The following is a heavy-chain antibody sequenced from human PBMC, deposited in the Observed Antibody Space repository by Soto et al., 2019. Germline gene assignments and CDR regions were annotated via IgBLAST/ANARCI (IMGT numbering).Heavy chain of an antibody. CDR3: AADPYSNDVRTLGRYGMDV. CDR2: IVVGSGNT. D-gene: IGHD4-4*01. Sequence: SVKVSCKASGFTFTSSAVQWVRQARGQRLEWIGWIVVGSGNTNYAQKFQERVTITRDMSTSTAYMERSSLRSEDTAVDYCAADPYSNDVRTLGRYGMDVWGQGTTVTVSS. V-gene: IGHV1-58*01. CDR1: GFTFTSSA. J-gene: IGHJ6*02.